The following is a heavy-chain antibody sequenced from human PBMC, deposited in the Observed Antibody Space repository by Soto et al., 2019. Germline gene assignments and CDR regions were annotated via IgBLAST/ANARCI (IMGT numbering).Heavy chain of an antibody. J-gene: IGHJ6*02. Sequence: PGGSLRLSCAASGFPFSSYGMHWVRQAPGQGLEWVAVIWYDGSNKYYADSVKGRFTISRDNSKNTLYLQMNSLRAGDTAVYYCARDLVTMVRGGDYYGMDVWGQGT. CDR1: GFPFSSYG. CDR2: IWYDGSNK. CDR3: ARDLVTMVRGGDYYGMDV. D-gene: IGHD3-10*01. V-gene: IGHV3-33*01.